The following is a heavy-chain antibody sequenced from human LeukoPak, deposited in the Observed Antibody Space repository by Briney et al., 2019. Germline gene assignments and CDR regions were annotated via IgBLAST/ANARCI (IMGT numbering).Heavy chain of an antibody. CDR3: ARSRISGSYLHFDY. V-gene: IGHV1-2*02. CDR1: GYTFTGYY. CDR2: INPNSGGT. D-gene: IGHD1-26*01. Sequence: ASVKVSCKASGYTFTGYYMHWVRQAPGQGLEWMGWINPNSGGTNYAQKFQGRVTMTRDTSISTAYMELSRLRSDDTAVYYCARSRISGSYLHFDYWGQGTLVTVSS. J-gene: IGHJ4*02.